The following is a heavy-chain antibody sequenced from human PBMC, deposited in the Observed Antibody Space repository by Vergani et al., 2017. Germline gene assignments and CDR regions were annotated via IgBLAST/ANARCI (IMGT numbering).Heavy chain of an antibody. D-gene: IGHD3-16*02. CDR2: IYYSGST. Sequence: QVQLQESGPGLVKPSQTLSLTCTVSGGSISSGGYYWSWIRQHPGKGLEWIGYIYYSGSTYYNPSLKSRVTISVDTSKNQFSLKLSSVTAAATAVYYCARDRTFGGVIVGTDYWGQGTLVTVSS. CDR3: ARDRTFGGVIVGTDY. CDR1: GGSISSGGYY. J-gene: IGHJ4*02. V-gene: IGHV4-31*03.